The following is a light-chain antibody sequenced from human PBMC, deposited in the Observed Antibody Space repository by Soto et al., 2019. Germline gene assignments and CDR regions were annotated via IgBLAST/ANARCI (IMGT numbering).Light chain of an antibody. CDR3: AAWDDSLNGHYV. J-gene: IGLJ1*01. Sequence: QSVLTQPPSTSWTPGQRVAISCSGSSSNIGSNTVNWYQHLPGTAPKLLIYSNYQRPSGVPDRFSGSKSGTSASLVISGLQSEDEADYYCAAWDDSLNGHYVFGTGTKVTVL. CDR2: SNY. CDR1: SSNIGSNT. V-gene: IGLV1-44*01.